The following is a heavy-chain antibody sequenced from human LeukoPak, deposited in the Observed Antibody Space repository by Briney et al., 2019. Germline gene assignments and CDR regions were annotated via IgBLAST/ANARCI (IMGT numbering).Heavy chain of an antibody. CDR2: FDPEDGET. Sequence: ASVKVSCKVSGYTLTELSMHWVRQAPGKGLELMGGFDPEDGETIYAQKFQGRVTMTEDTSTDTAYMELSSLRSEDTAVYYCAVSSGGRNYYFDYWGQGTLVTVSS. CDR3: AVSSGGRNYYFDY. V-gene: IGHV1-24*01. D-gene: IGHD3-22*01. J-gene: IGHJ4*02. CDR1: GYTLTELS.